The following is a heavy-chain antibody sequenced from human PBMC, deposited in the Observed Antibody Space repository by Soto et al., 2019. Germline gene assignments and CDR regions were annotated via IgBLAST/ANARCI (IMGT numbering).Heavy chain of an antibody. CDR2: IIPIFGTA. CDR3: ARVGGFEFSGEDGPDYYYYGMDV. CDR1: GGTFSSYA. J-gene: IGHJ6*02. V-gene: IGHV1-69*13. D-gene: IGHD3-10*01. Sequence: ASVKVSCKASGGTFSSYAISWVRQAPGQGLEWMGGIIPIFGTANYAQKLQGRVTITADESTSTAYMELSSLRSEDTAVYYCARVGGFEFSGEDGPDYYYYGMDVWGQGTTVTVSS.